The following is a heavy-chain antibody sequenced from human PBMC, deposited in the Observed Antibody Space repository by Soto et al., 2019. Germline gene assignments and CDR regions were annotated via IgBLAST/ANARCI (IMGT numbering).Heavy chain of an antibody. CDR2: INHSGST. J-gene: IGHJ3*02. CDR3: ARRPPVGATKEDAFDI. D-gene: IGHD1-26*01. V-gene: IGHV4-34*01. CDR1: GGSFSGYY. Sequence: QVQLQQWGAGLLKPSETLSLTCAVYGGSFSGYYWSWIRQPPGKGLEWIGEINHSGSTNYNPSLKRRVPIPVESSKNQFALKLSSVTAADTAVYYCARRPPVGATKEDAFDIWGQGTMVTASS.